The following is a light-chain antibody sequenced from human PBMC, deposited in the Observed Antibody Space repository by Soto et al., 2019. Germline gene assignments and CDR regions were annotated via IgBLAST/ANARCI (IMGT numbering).Light chain of an antibody. CDR1: TSDVGGYNY. J-gene: IGLJ3*02. Sequence: QSALTQPASVSGSPGHSITISCTGTTSDVGGYNYVSWYQQHPGKAPKLMIYDVSSRPSGVSDRFSGSKSGNTASLTISGLQPDDEADDYCGSYTGSTTLGVFGGGTALAVL. CDR3: GSYTGSTTLGV. V-gene: IGLV2-14*03. CDR2: DVS.